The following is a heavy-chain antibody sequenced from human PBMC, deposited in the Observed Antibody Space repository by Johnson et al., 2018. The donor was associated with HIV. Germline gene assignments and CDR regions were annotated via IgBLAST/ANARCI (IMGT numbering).Heavy chain of an antibody. CDR3: ARRGWELWTTQNAFDI. CDR1: GFIFADYG. V-gene: IGHV3-20*04. D-gene: IGHD1-26*01. J-gene: IGHJ3*02. CDR2: INWNGGST. Sequence: VQLVESGGGVVRPGGSLRLSCAASGFIFADYGMSWVRQAPGKGLEWVSGINWNGGSTGYADSVKGRFNISRDNAKNSLFLQMNSLRAEDTALYSCARRGWELWTTQNAFDIWGQGTMVTVAS.